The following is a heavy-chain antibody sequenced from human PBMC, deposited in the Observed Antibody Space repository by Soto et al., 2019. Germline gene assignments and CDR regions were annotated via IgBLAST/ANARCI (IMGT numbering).Heavy chain of an antibody. J-gene: IGHJ6*02. Sequence: SVEASSMAPGYNFSSSDINWVRQVTGQGLERIEWTKPNSGNPGYARKFEGRVTMTRITSIRSAYMALSSLRFEATAVYFCAIPGTPSLEWLPQPRKEGMGVRGQGTTVTVSS. CDR2: TKPNSGNP. D-gene: IGHD3-3*01. CDR3: AIPGTPSLEWLPQPRKEGMGV. V-gene: IGHV1-8*01. CDR1: GYNFSSSD.